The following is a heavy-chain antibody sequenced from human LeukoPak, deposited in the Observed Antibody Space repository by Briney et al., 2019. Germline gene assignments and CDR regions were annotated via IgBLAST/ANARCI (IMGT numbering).Heavy chain of an antibody. D-gene: IGHD5-24*01. Sequence: PGGSLRLSCAASGFTFDDYGMSWVRQAPGKGLAWLSGINWNGGSTGYADSVKGRFTISRDNAKNSLYLQMNSLRAEDTALYYCARVRDGYYYYYYMDVWGKGTTVTVSS. CDR2: INWNGGST. CDR3: ARVRDGYYYYYYMDV. V-gene: IGHV3-20*04. CDR1: GFTFDDYG. J-gene: IGHJ6*03.